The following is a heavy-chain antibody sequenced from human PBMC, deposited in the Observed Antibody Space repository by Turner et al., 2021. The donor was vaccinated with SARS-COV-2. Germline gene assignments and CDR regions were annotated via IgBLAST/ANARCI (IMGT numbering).Heavy chain of an antibody. D-gene: IGHD1-26*01. Sequence: QVQLVESGGGVVQPGRSLRLSCAASGFTFSSYAMHWVRQAPGKGLEWVAVISYDGSNKYYADTVKGRFTISRDNSKNTLYLQMNSLCAEDTAVYYCARGFSGNYYYFDYWGQGTLVTVSS. CDR2: ISYDGSNK. V-gene: IGHV3-30-3*01. CDR1: GFTFSSYA. J-gene: IGHJ4*02. CDR3: ARGFSGNYYYFDY.